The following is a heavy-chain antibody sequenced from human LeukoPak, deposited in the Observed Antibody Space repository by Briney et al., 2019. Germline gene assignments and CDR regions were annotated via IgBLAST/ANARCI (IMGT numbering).Heavy chain of an antibody. V-gene: IGHV4-4*07. CDR3: ARASWPGSYKDSNWFDP. CDR2: IYARGST. D-gene: IGHD3-10*01. Sequence: PSETLSLTCTVSGGSISSYYWSWIRQPAGKGLEWIGRIYARGSTNYNPSLKSRVTISVDASKNQFSLKLSSVTAADTAVYYCARASWPGSYKDSNWFDPWGQGTLVTVSS. J-gene: IGHJ5*02. CDR1: GGSISSYY.